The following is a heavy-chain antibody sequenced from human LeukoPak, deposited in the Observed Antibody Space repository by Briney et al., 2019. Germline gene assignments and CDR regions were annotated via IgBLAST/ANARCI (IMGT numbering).Heavy chain of an antibody. Sequence: ASVTVSCKASGYTFTGYYMHWVRQAPGQGLEWMGWINPNSGGTNYAQKFQGRVTMTRDTSISTAYMELSRLRSDDTAVYYCARGGDGGILGGDYWGQGTLVTVSS. J-gene: IGHJ4*02. CDR2: INPNSGGT. CDR3: ARGGDGGILGGDY. CDR1: GYTFTGYY. V-gene: IGHV1-2*02. D-gene: IGHD4-23*01.